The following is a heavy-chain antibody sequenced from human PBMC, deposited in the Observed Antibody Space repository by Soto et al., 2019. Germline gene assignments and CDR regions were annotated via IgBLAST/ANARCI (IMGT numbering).Heavy chain of an antibody. D-gene: IGHD1-1*01. CDR2: ISGYNDNP. V-gene: IGHV1-18*01. CDR1: GYTFTSYG. J-gene: IGHJ6*02. CDR3: AREPEPDYYGMDV. Sequence: ASVEVSCKASGYTFTSYGSSWVRQAPGQGLEWMGWISGYNDNPRYAQNLQGLQGRVTINPDTSKNQFSLQLNSVTPEDTAVYYCAREPEPDYYGMDVWGQGTTVTVSS.